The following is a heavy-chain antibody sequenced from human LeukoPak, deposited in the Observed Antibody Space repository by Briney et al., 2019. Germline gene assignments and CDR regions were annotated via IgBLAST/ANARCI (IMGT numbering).Heavy chain of an antibody. J-gene: IGHJ4*02. Sequence: GASVKVSCKASGGTFSSYAISWVRQAPGQGLEWMGRIIPILGIANYAQKFQGRATITADKSTSTAYMELSSLRSEDTAVYYCAGRYFDWLSSYFDYWGQGTLVTVSS. CDR1: GGTFSSYA. V-gene: IGHV1-69*04. D-gene: IGHD3-9*01. CDR3: AGRYFDWLSSYFDY. CDR2: IIPILGIA.